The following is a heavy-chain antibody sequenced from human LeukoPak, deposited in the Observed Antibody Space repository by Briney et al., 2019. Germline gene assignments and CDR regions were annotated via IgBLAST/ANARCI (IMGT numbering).Heavy chain of an antibody. CDR3: ARDVGIVGATKFDY. D-gene: IGHD1-26*01. CDR2: ISSSSSTI. Sequence: GGSLRLSRAASGFTFSSYSMNWVRQAPGKGLEWVSYISSSSSTIYYADSVKGRFTISRDNAKNSLYLQMNSLRAEDTAVYYCARDVGIVGATKFDYWGQGTLVTVSS. J-gene: IGHJ4*02. CDR1: GFTFSSYS. V-gene: IGHV3-48*01.